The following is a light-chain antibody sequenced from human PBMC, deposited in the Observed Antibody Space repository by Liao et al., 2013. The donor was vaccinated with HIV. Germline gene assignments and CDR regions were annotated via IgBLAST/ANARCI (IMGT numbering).Light chain of an antibody. CDR3: QSGDRSASWV. Sequence: SYELTQPPSVSVSPGQTARITCSGDALPKQYACWYQQKPGQAPLLVIYKDTERPSGIPERYSGSSSGTTVTLTISGVQAEDEADFYCQSGDRSASWVFGGGTKLTVL. V-gene: IGLV3-25*03. J-gene: IGLJ3*02. CDR1: ALPKQY. CDR2: KDT.